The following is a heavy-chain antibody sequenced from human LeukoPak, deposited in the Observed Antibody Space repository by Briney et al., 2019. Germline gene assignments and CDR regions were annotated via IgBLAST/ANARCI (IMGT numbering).Heavy chain of an antibody. Sequence: GGSLRLSCAASGFTFSSYGMHWVRQAPGKGLEWVSAISGSGGSTYYADSVKGRFTISRDNSKNTLYLQMNSLRAEDTAVYYCAKGRSSGWDYFDYWGQGTLVTVSS. CDR1: GFTFSSYG. V-gene: IGHV3-23*01. D-gene: IGHD6-19*01. CDR2: ISGSGGST. J-gene: IGHJ4*02. CDR3: AKGRSSGWDYFDY.